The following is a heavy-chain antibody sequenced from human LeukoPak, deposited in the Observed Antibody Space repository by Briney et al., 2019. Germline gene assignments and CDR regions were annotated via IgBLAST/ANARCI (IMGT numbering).Heavy chain of an antibody. CDR1: GGSFSGYY. CDR3: ARHASWYNWFDP. D-gene: IGHD2-15*01. V-gene: IGHV4-34*01. CDR2: INHSGST. Sequence: KPSDTLSLTCAVYGGSFSGYYWSWIRQPPGKGLEWIGEINHSGSTNYNPSLKSRVTISVDTSKNQFSLKLSSVTAADTAVYYCARHASWYNWFDPWGQGTLVTVSS. J-gene: IGHJ5*02.